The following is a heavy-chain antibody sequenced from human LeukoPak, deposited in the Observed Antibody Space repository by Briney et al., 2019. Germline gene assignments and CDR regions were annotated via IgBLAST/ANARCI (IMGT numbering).Heavy chain of an antibody. D-gene: IGHD3-3*01. CDR2: IYPGDSDT. J-gene: IGHJ4*02. Sequence: KHGESLKISCKGSGYSFISYWIAWVRQMPGKGLEWMGIIYPGDSDTRYSPSFQGQVTISADKSITTAYLQWSSLKASDTAMYYCARAVGLSGYVDYWGQGTLVTVSS. CDR3: ARAVGLSGYVDY. V-gene: IGHV5-51*01. CDR1: GYSFISYW.